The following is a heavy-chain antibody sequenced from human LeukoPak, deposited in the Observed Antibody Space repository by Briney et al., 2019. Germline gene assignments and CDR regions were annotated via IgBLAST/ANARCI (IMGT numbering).Heavy chain of an antibody. CDR1: GFTFSSYA. Sequence: GGSLRLSCAASGFTFSSYAMSWVRQAPGKGLEWVSAISGSGGSTYYADSVKGRFTISRDNSKHTLYLQMNSLRAEDTAVYYCAKDLAVKRPNSSGFDYWGQGTLVTVSS. CDR3: AKDLAVKRPNSSGFDY. D-gene: IGHD3-22*01. CDR2: ISGSGGST. J-gene: IGHJ4*02. V-gene: IGHV3-23*01.